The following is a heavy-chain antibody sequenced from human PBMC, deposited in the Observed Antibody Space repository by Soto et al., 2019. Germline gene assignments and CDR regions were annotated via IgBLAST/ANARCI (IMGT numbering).Heavy chain of an antibody. CDR3: ARDRDGFSSEITDY. CDR1: GLNVSSNY. J-gene: IGHJ4*02. V-gene: IGHV3-53*01. D-gene: IGHD3-10*01. Sequence: LLRLSWAAAGLNVSSNYVSWVRQAPGKGLEWVSVIYSGGSTYYADSVKGRFTISRDNSKNTLYLQMNSLRAEDTAVYYCARDRDGFSSEITDYWGQGTLVPVSS. CDR2: IYSGGST.